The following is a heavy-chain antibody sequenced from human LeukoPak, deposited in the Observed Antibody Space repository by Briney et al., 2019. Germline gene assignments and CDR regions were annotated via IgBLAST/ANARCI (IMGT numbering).Heavy chain of an antibody. V-gene: IGHV5-51*01. CDR3: ARHPVEYSSSSGWFDP. D-gene: IGHD6-6*01. J-gene: IGHJ5*02. CDR1: GYXFTSYW. CDR2: IYPGDSDT. Sequence: GESLKISCNGSGYXFTSYWICWVRQMPGKGLEWMGIIYPGDSDTRYSPSFQGQVTISADKSISTAYLQWSSLKASDTAMYYCARHPVEYSSSSGWFDPWGQGTLVTVSS.